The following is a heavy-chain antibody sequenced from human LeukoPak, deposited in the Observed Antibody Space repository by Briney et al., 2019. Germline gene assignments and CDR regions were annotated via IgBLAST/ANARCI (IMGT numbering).Heavy chain of an antibody. CDR3: ARDGSAYGSGSYYDY. CDR2: IIPILGIA. D-gene: IGHD3-10*01. Sequence: SVKVSCKASGGTFSSYAISWVRQAPGQGLEWMGRIIPILGIASYAQKFQGRVTMTRDTSTSTVYMELSSLRSEDTAVYYCARDGSAYGSGSYYDYWGQGTLVTVSS. J-gene: IGHJ4*02. V-gene: IGHV1-69*04. CDR1: GGTFSSYA.